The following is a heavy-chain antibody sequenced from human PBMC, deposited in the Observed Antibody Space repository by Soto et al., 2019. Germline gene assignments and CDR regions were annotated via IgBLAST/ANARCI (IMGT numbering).Heavy chain of an antibody. CDR1: GFTFSSYA. CDR2: ISGSGGST. Sequence: GGSLRLSCAASGFTFSSYAMSWVRQAPGKGLEWVSAISGSGGSTYYADSVKGRFTISRDNSKNTLYLQMNSLRAEDTAVYYCANKGSSGWYYYYGMDVWGQGTMVTVSS. CDR3: ANKGSSGWYYYYGMDV. D-gene: IGHD6-19*01. V-gene: IGHV3-23*01. J-gene: IGHJ6*02.